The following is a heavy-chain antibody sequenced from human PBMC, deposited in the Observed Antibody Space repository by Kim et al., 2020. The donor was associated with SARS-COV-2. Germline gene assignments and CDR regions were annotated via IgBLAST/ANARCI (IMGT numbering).Heavy chain of an antibody. J-gene: IGHJ6*02. Sequence: SETLSLTCTVSGGSVSSGSYYWSWIRQPPGKGLEWIGYIYYSGSTNYNPSLKSRVTISVDTSKNQFSLKLSSVTAADTAVYYCARIWFGELYFPYYGMDVWGQGTTVTVSS. CDR2: IYYSGST. CDR3: ARIWFGELYFPYYGMDV. D-gene: IGHD3-10*01. V-gene: IGHV4-61*01. CDR1: GGSVSSGSYY.